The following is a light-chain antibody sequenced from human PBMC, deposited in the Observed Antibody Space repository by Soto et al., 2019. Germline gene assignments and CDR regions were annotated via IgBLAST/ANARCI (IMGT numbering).Light chain of an antibody. Sequence: DIQMTQSPSSVSASIVDRVTITCRASQDIDGWLAWVQQKLGEATRLLVCAAISLYSGVPSRFSGAGPGTDFSRTISRLQPADFATYFCQQGNSFSLTLGGGIMVEIK. V-gene: IGKV1-12*01. CDR3: QQGNSFSLT. CDR2: AAI. J-gene: IGKJ4*01. CDR1: QDIDGW.